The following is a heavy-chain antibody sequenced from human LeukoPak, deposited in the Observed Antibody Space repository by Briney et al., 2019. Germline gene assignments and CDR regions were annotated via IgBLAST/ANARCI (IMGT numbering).Heavy chain of an antibody. CDR1: GFTFRRHW. D-gene: IGHD2/OR15-2a*01. V-gene: IGHV3-7*01. CDR3: ARDGGHSTDFDY. Sequence: GGSLRLSCTPYGFTFRRHWMSWVRQAPGKGPEWVANIKQDGSERYYVDSVKGRFPISRDNARNSLYLQMNSLRAEDTAVYYCARDGGHSTDFDYWGQGTLVTVSS. J-gene: IGHJ4*02. CDR2: IKQDGSER.